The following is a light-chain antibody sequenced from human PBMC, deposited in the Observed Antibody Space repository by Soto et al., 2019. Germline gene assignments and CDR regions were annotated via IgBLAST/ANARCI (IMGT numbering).Light chain of an antibody. CDR3: QQYSSSPLT. V-gene: IGKV3-20*01. J-gene: IGKJ4*01. CDR2: GTS. CDR1: HSVSSN. Sequence: ERVMTRSPATMSVSPGEIATLSCRDSHSVSSNLAWYQQKPGQAPRLLIYGTSNRATGVPDRFRGSGSGTDFTLTISRLEPEDFALYYCQQYSSSPLTFGGGTKVDI.